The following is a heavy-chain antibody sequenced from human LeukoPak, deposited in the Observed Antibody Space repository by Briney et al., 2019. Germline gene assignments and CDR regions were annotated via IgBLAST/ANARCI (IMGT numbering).Heavy chain of an antibody. CDR3: AKGAGIVSPYYMDV. Sequence: GGSLRLSCAASAFTFSTYGMHWVRQAPGKGLEWVAFIRYDGGNKYHADSVKGRFTISRDNSKKTLSLQMNSLRAEDTAVYYCAKGAGIVSPYYMDVWGKETTDTVSS. J-gene: IGHJ6*03. CDR2: IRYDGGNK. V-gene: IGHV3-30*02. CDR1: AFTFSTYG. D-gene: IGHD5/OR15-5a*01.